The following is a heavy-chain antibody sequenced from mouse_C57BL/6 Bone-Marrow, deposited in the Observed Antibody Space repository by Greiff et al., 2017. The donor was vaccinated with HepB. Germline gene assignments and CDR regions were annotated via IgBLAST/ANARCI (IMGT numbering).Heavy chain of an antibody. CDR3: ARSPIYYDYDWFAY. Sequence: VQLQQSGAELVRPGTSVKLSCKASGYTFTSYWMHWVKQRPGQGLEWIGVIDPSDSYTNYNQKFKGKATLTVDTSSSTAYMQLSSLTSEDSAVYYCARSPIYYDYDWFAYWGQGTLVTVSA. D-gene: IGHD2-4*01. CDR2: IDPSDSYT. V-gene: IGHV1-59*01. J-gene: IGHJ3*01. CDR1: GYTFTSYW.